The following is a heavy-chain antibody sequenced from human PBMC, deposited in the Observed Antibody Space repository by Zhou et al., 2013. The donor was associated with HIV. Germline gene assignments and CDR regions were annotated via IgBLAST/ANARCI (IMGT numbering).Heavy chain of an antibody. J-gene: IGHJ4*02. D-gene: IGHD3-22*01. V-gene: IGHV1-18*01. CDR1: GGTFSSYA. Sequence: QVQLVQSGAEVKKPGSSVKVSCKASGGTFSSYAINWVRLAPGEGLEWMGWISTYNGNTNYAQKFQGRVTMTTDTSTSTAYMELRSLRSDDTAVYYCARAGSSGYLDYWGQGTLVIVSS. CDR2: ISTYNGNT. CDR3: ARAGSSGYLDY.